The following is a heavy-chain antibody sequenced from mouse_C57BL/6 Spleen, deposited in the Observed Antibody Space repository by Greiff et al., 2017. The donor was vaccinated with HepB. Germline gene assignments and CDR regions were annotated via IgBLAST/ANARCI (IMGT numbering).Heavy chain of an antibody. CDR1: GYAFSSYW. Sequence: QVQLQQSGAELVKPGASVKISCKASGYAFSSYWMNWVKQRPGKGLEWIGQIYPGDGDTNYNGKFKGKATLTADKSSSTAYMQLSSLTSEDSAVYFCARPYYDGSSYDYYAMDYWGQGTSVTVSS. J-gene: IGHJ4*01. CDR2: IYPGDGDT. CDR3: ARPYYDGSSYDYYAMDY. D-gene: IGHD1-1*01. V-gene: IGHV1-80*01.